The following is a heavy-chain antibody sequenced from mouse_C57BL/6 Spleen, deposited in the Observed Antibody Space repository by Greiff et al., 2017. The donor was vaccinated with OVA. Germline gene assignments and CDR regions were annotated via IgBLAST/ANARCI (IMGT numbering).Heavy chain of an antibody. V-gene: IGHV1-50*01. J-gene: IGHJ2*01. CDR3: AATAVVAGTDY. D-gene: IGHD1-1*01. CDR2: IDPSDSYT. CDR1: GYTFTSYW. Sequence: QVQLKQPGAELVKPGASVKLSCKASGYTFTSYWMQWVKQRPGQGLEWIGEIDPSDSYTNYNQKFKGKATLTVDTSSSTAYMQLSSLTSEDSAVYYCAATAVVAGTDYWGQGTTLTVSS.